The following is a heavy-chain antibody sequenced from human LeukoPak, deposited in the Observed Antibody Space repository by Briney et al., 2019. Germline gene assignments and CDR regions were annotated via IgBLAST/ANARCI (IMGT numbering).Heavy chain of an antibody. V-gene: IGHV4-34*01. J-gene: IGHJ5*02. Sequence: SETLSLTCAVYGGSFSGYYWSWIRQPPGKGLEWIGEINHSGSTNYNPSLKSRVTISVDTSKNQFSLKLSSVTAADTAVYYCARGGVRHRPNNWFDPWGQGTLVTVSS. CDR1: GGSFSGYY. D-gene: IGHD3-10*01. CDR3: ARGGVRHRPNNWFDP. CDR2: INHSGST.